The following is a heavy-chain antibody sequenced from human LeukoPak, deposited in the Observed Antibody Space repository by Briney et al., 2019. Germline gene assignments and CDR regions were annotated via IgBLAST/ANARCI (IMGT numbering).Heavy chain of an antibody. V-gene: IGHV4-61*02. CDR1: GGSISSGSYY. J-gene: IGHJ4*02. CDR2: IYTSGST. Sequence: SETLSLTCTVSGGSISSGSYYWSWIRQPAGKGLEWIGRIYTSGSTNYNPSLKSRVTISVDTSKNQFSLKLSSVNAADTAVYYCAREITYYYDSSGYYYYFDYWGQGTLVTVSS. D-gene: IGHD3-22*01. CDR3: AREITYYYDSSGYYYYFDY.